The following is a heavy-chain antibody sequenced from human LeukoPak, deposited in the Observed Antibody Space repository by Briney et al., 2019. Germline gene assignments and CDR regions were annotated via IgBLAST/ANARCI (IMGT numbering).Heavy chain of an antibody. CDR2: IWYDGSNK. Sequence: GGSLRLSCAASGFTFSSYGMHWVRQAPGKGLEWVAVIWYDGSNKYHADSVKGRFTISRDNSKSTLYLQMNSLRAEDTAVYYCARPRRDGYNYRTYYFDYWGQGTLVTVSS. CDR1: GFTFSSYG. J-gene: IGHJ4*02. CDR3: ARPRRDGYNYRTYYFDY. V-gene: IGHV3-33*01. D-gene: IGHD5-24*01.